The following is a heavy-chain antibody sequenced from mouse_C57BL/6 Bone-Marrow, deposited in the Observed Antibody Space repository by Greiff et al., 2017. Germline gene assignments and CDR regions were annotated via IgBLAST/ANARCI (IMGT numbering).Heavy chain of an antibody. J-gene: IGHJ2*01. V-gene: IGHV6-3*01. CDR3: TGGVLRDYFDY. CDR2: IRLKSDNYAT. Sequence: EVNLVESGGGLVQPGGSMKLSCVASGFTFSNYWMNWVRQSPEKGLEWVAQIRLKSDNYATHYAESVKGRFTISRDDSKSSVYLQMNNLRAEDTGIYYCTGGVLRDYFDYWGQGTTLTVSS. D-gene: IGHD1-1*01. CDR1: GFTFSNYW.